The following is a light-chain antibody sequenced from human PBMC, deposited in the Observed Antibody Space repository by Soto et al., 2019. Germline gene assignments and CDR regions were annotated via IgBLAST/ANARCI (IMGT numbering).Light chain of an antibody. CDR3: QQYGGSPRT. CDR2: GAS. J-gene: IGKJ1*01. V-gene: IGKV3-15*01. Sequence: ETVMTQSPATLSVSPGERVTLSCRASQSVSGKLAWSQQKPGQAPRLLIYGASTRAPGVPARFSGSGSETDFTLTISSLQSEDFAVYYCQQYGGSPRTFGQGTKVEVK. CDR1: QSVSGK.